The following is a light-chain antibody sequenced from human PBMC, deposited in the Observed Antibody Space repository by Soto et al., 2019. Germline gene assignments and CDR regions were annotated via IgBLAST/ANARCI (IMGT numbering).Light chain of an antibody. CDR2: GAS. CDR3: QQYGSSYPWT. CDR1: QSVSSNY. V-gene: IGKV3-20*01. J-gene: IGKJ1*01. Sequence: EIVLTQSPGTLSLSPGERATLSCRASQSVSSNYLAWYQQKPGQAPRLLIYGASSRATGIPDRFSGSGSGTDFTLTIRRLEPEDFAVYYCQQYGSSYPWTFGQGPRWIS.